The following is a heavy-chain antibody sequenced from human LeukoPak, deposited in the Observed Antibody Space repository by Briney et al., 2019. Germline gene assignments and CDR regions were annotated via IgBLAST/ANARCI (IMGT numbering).Heavy chain of an antibody. Sequence: SETLSLTCTVSGGSISSGGYSWSWIRQPPGKGLEGVGYIYYSGSTYYNPSLKSRVTISVDTSKNQFSLKLSSVTAADTAVYYCARVDSSSTNFDYWGQGTLVTVSS. V-gene: IGHV4-31*03. CDR2: IYYSGST. J-gene: IGHJ4*02. CDR1: GGSISSGGYS. CDR3: ARVDSSSTNFDY. D-gene: IGHD6-13*01.